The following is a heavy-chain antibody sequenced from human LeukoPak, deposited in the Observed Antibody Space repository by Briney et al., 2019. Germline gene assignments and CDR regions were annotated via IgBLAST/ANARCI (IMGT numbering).Heavy chain of an antibody. J-gene: IGHJ6*03. CDR1: GGSISSSSYY. V-gene: IGHV3-23*01. CDR2: ISGSGGST. CDR3: AKAPRDPYYYDSSGYFPLYYMDV. Sequence: PSETLSLTCTVSGGSISSSSYYWGWVRQAPGKGLEWVSAISGSGGSTYYADSVKGRFTISRDNSKNTLYLQMNSLRAEDTAVYYCAKAPRDPYYYDSSGYFPLYYMDVWGKGTTVTVSS. D-gene: IGHD3-22*01.